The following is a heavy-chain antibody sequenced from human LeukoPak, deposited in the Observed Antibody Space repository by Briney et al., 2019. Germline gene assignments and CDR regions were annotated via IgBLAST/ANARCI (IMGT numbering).Heavy chain of an antibody. Sequence: AGGSLRLSCAASGFTFSNAWMSWVRQAPGRGLEWVGRIKSKTDGGSTDYTAPVKGRFAISRDDSKNTLYLQMNSLKTEDTAVYYCTAGDYDFWSGYFGFDYWGQGTLVTVSS. V-gene: IGHV3-15*01. CDR1: GFTFSNAW. D-gene: IGHD3-3*01. CDR3: TAGDYDFWSGYFGFDY. J-gene: IGHJ4*02. CDR2: IKSKTDGGST.